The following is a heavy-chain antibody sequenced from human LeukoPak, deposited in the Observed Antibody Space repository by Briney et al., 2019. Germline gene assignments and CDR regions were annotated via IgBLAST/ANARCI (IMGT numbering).Heavy chain of an antibody. J-gene: IGHJ4*02. Sequence: ASVKVSCKASGYTFTSYDINWVRQATEQGLEWMGWMNPNSGNTGYAQKFQGRVTMTRNTSISTAYMELSSLRSEDTAVYYCARVVVGAQALDYWGQGTLVTVSS. D-gene: IGHD1-26*01. CDR1: GYTFTSYD. CDR2: MNPNSGNT. V-gene: IGHV1-8*01. CDR3: ARVVVGAQALDY.